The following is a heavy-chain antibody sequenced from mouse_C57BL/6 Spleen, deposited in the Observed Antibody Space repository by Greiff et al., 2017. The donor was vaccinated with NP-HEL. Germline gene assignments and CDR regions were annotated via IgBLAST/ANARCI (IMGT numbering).Heavy chain of an antibody. V-gene: IGHV1-63*01. CDR1: GYTFTNYW. CDR2: IYPGGGYT. CDR3: ARKVVAEDYFDY. Sequence: LQESGAELVRPGTSVKMSCKASGYTFTNYWIGWAKQRPGHGLEWIGDIYPGGGYTNYNEKFKGKATLTADKSSSTAYMQFSSLTSEDSAIYYCARKVVAEDYFDYWGQGTTLTVSS. D-gene: IGHD1-1*01. J-gene: IGHJ2*01.